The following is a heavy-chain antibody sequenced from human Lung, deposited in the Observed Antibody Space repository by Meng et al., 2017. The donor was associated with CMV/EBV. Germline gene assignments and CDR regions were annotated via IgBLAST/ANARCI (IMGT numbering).Heavy chain of an antibody. CDR3: ARDAYFSTWYPNRFDP. J-gene: IGHJ5*02. D-gene: IGHD6-13*01. CDR1: GYAFSNYG. V-gene: IGHV1-18*01. Sequence: AVXVSXXAYGYAFSNYGVTWVRQAPGQGPEWMGWISGYNGNTKYAQKFQGRVTMTADTSTSTVYMELRSLTSDDTAVYYCARDAYFSTWYPNRFDPWGQGXLVTVSS. CDR2: ISGYNGNT.